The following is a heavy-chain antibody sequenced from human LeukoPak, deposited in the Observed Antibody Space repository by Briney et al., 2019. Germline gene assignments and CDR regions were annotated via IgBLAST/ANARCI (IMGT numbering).Heavy chain of an antibody. CDR3: ARQRSGSSLYY. V-gene: IGHV4-39*01. CDR2: IYYSGST. Sequence: GSLRLSCAASGFTFSSYSMNWVRQPPGKGLEWIGSIYYSGSTYYNPSLKSRVTISVGTPKNQFSLKLSSVTAADTAVYYCARQRSGSSLYYWGQGTLVTVSS. CDR1: GFTFSSYSMN. J-gene: IGHJ4*02. D-gene: IGHD6-13*01.